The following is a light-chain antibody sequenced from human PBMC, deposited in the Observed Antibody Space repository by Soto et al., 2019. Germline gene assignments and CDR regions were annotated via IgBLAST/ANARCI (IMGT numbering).Light chain of an antibody. CDR1: QRVSSTY. CDR2: GAS. J-gene: IGKJ1*01. Sequence: EIVLTQSPGTLSLSPGERATLSCRASQRVSSTYLAWYQQKPGQAPRLLIYGASSRATGIPDRFTGSVSGTDFSLAISRLDPEDFAVYYCQQYCSSPQTFGQGTKVEIK. V-gene: IGKV3-20*01. CDR3: QQYCSSPQT.